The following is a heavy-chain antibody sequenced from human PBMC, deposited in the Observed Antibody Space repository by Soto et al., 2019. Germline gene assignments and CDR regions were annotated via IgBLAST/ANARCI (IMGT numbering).Heavy chain of an antibody. Sequence: EVQLVESGGGLVQPGGSLRLSCAASGFSFSSYWMSWVRQAPGKGLEWVANIKQDGSETDYVQSVKGRFTISIDNARNSLYLQLNSLRVEDTAVYYCAREGEPYSSGCRKCGAYDFWGQGNLVAVSS. CDR3: AREGEPYSSGCRKCGAYDF. CDR2: IKQDGSET. J-gene: IGHJ4*02. CDR1: GFSFSSYW. V-gene: IGHV3-7*01. D-gene: IGHD6-19*01.